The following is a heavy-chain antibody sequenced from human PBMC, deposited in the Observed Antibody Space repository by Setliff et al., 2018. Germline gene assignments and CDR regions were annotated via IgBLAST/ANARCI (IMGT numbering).Heavy chain of an antibody. CDR2: IYYSGST. V-gene: IGHV4-31*03. Sequence: NPSETLSLTCTVSGGSISSGGYYWSWIRQHPGKGLEWIGYIYYSGSTYYNPSLKSRVTISVDTSKNQFSLKLSSVTAADTAVYYCARDKRQYNFWSGYYGSWGNYFDYWGQGTLVTVSS. J-gene: IGHJ4*02. D-gene: IGHD3-3*01. CDR3: ARDKRQYNFWSGYYGSWGNYFDY. CDR1: GGSISSGGYY.